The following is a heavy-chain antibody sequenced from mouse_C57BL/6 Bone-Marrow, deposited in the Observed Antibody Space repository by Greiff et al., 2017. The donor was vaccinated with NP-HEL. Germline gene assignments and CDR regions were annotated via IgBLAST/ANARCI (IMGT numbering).Heavy chain of an antibody. CDR1: GYAFSSSW. V-gene: IGHV1-82*01. J-gene: IGHJ4*01. CDR2: IYPGDGDT. CDR3: ARSGFPYYAMDY. Sequence: VKLMESGPELVKPGASVKISCKASGYAFSSSWMNWVKQRPGKGLEWIGRIYPGDGDTNYNGKFKGKATLTADKSSSTAYMQLSSLTSEDSAVYFCARSGFPYYAMDYWGQGTSVTVSS.